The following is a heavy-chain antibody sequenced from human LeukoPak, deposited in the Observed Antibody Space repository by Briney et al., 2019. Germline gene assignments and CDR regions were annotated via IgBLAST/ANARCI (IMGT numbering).Heavy chain of an antibody. V-gene: IGHV3-30*18. CDR2: ISYDGSYK. CDR3: AKDPRRYSRTGGYFDY. Sequence: GRSLRLSCAASGFTFSSYGMHWVRQAPGKGLEWVAVISYDGSYKYYADSVKGRFTISRDNSKNTLYLQMNSLRAEDTAVYYCAKDPRRYSRTGGYFDYWGQGTLVTVSS. CDR1: GFTFSSYG. J-gene: IGHJ4*02. D-gene: IGHD6-13*01.